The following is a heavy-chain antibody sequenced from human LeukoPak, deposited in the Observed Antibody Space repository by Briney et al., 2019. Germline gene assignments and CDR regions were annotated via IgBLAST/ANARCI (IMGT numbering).Heavy chain of an antibody. V-gene: IGHV3-15*01. D-gene: IGHD3-16*01. CDR2: IKSETDGGTT. CDR1: GFTFRNVW. Sequence: GGSLRLSCAASGFTFRNVWMTWVRQAPGKGLEWLGLIKSETDGGTTEYAAPLKGRFTISRDDSKKMAYLQINSLKTEDTAVYYCTTWASLWGQGTLVTVSS. J-gene: IGHJ4*02. CDR3: TTWASL.